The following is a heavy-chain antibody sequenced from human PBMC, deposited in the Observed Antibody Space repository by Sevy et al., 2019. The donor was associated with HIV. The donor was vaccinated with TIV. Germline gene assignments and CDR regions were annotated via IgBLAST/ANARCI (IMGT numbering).Heavy chain of an antibody. V-gene: IGHV3-48*03. J-gene: IGHJ4*02. CDR1: GFSFSSYE. Sequence: GVSLRLSCAASGFSFSSYEMNWVRQAPGKGLEWVSFITSSGSTKDYSDSVRGRFTISRDNAKYSLSLQMNSLRAEDTAIYYRARDLPPSATTVAHFDYWGQGTLVTVSS. CDR3: ARDLPPSATTVAHFDY. CDR2: ITSSGSTK. D-gene: IGHD4-17*01.